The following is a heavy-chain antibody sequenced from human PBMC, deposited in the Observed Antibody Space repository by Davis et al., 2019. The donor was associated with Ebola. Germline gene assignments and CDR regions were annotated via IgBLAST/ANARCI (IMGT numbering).Heavy chain of an antibody. CDR2: IAYTGNT. CDR1: GASMTSYY. CDR3: ARGGLVPAALYL. V-gene: IGHV4-59*01. Sequence: PSETLSLTCTVSGASMTSYYWSWIRQPPGQGLEWIGYIAYTGNTIYNPSLKSRVTISGDTSKKQFSLRLNSVTAADTAVYYCARGGLVPAALYLWGQGTMVTVSS. J-gene: IGHJ3*01. D-gene: IGHD2-2*01.